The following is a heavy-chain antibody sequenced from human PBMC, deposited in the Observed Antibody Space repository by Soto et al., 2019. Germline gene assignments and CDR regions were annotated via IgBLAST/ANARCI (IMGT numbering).Heavy chain of an antibody. D-gene: IGHD6-13*01. Sequence: ASVKVSCKASGYTFTSYDINWVRQATGQGLEWMGWMNPNSGNTGYAQKLQGRVTMTRNTSISTAYMELSSLRSEDTAVYYCARDSGFSSSWPFYYYYGMDVWGQGTTVTVSS. J-gene: IGHJ6*02. CDR3: ARDSGFSSSWPFYYYYGMDV. CDR2: MNPNSGNT. CDR1: GYTFTSYD. V-gene: IGHV1-8*01.